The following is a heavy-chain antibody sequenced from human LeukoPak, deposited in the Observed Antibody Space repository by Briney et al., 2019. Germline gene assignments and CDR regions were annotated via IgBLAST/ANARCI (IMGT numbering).Heavy chain of an antibody. CDR2: ISSSGSTI. CDR3: ARWMSGSNWGFDH. D-gene: IGHD5-24*01. J-gene: IGHJ4*02. V-gene: IGHV3-11*01. Sequence: GGSLRLSCAASGFTFSDYYMSWIRQAPGKGLEWVSYISSSGSTIYYADSVKGRFTISRDNAKNSLYLQMNSLRADDTALYYCARWMSGSNWGFDHWGQGTLVTVSS. CDR1: GFTFSDYY.